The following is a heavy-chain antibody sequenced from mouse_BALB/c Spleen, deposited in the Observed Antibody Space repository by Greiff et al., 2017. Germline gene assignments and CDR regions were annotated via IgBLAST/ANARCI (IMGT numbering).Heavy chain of an antibody. J-gene: IGHJ2*01. CDR2: ISSGGSYT. CDR3: ARQNYGDY. D-gene: IGHD1-1*01. CDR1: GFTFSSYG. Sequence: EVKLMESGGDLVKPGESLKLSCAASGFTFSSYGMSWVRQTPDKRLEWVATISSGGSYTYYPDSVKGRFTISRDNAKNTLYLQMSSLKSEDTAMYYCARQNYGDYWGQGTTLTVSS. V-gene: IGHV5-6*01.